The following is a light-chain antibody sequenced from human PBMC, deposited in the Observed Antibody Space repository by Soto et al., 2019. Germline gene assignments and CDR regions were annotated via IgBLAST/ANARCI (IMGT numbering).Light chain of an antibody. CDR3: LQYGSSPHT. CDR2: DAS. Sequence: VLTQSPGILSLSPGERVTPSCMASQSVTTRLAWYQHKPGQAPTLLIYDASTRATGIPDRFSGSGSGTDFTLTITRLEPEDFAVYYCLQYGSSPHTFGQGTRLEI. CDR1: QSVTTR. J-gene: IGKJ5*01. V-gene: IGKV3-20*01.